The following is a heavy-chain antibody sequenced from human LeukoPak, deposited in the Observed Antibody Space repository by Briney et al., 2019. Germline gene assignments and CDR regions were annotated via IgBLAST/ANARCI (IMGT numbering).Heavy chain of an antibody. Sequence: GGSLRLSCAASGFTFSSYWMHWVRQAPGKGLVWVSRIDSYGSSTSFADSVKGRFTISRDNAKNTLYLQMNSLRAEDTAVYYCAKDLAILSIVVIGDYFDYWGQGTLVTVSS. D-gene: IGHD3-22*01. V-gene: IGHV3-74*01. CDR3: AKDLAILSIVVIGDYFDY. CDR1: GFTFSSYW. J-gene: IGHJ4*02. CDR2: IDSYGSST.